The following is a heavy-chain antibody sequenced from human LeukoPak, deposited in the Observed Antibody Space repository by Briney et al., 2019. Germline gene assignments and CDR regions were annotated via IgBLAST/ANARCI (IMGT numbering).Heavy chain of an antibody. CDR1: GFSFSDHW. V-gene: IGHV3-7*03. CDR3: ARNRGWLQLDY. D-gene: IGHD5-18*01. CDR2: IKGDGSQK. Sequence: GGSLRLSCAASGFSFSDHWLDWVRQAPGKGLEWVAHIKGDGSQKYYVDSVKGRFTISRDNAKTSLYLQMDSLRAEDTAVYYCARNRGWLQLDYWGQGTLVTVSS. J-gene: IGHJ4*02.